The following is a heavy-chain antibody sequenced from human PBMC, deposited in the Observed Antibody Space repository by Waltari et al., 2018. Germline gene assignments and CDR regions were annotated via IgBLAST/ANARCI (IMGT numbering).Heavy chain of an antibody. CDR1: GDSMTYKDF. D-gene: IGHD2-15*01. J-gene: IGHJ4*02. V-gene: IGHV4-4*02. Sequence: QLRLRESGPRLVKPSGPLSPTSAVYGDSMTYKDFWSWVRQSPGKGLEWIGQVHSSGRTNYNPSFASRVTMSIDTSKDQFSLQLTSATAADTAVYYCARDRGRGLYLDSWGQGILVTVS. CDR3: ARDRGRGLYLDS. CDR2: VHSSGRT.